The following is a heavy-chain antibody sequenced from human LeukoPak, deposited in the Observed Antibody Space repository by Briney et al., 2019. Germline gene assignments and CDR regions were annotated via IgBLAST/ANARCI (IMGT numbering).Heavy chain of an antibody. CDR3: ARLAAAGPTDY. V-gene: IGHV4-39*01. CDR2: IYYSGST. CDR1: GGSISSSSYY. Sequence: SETLSLTCTVSGGSISSSSYYWGWIRQPPGKGLEWIGSIYYSGSTYYNPSLKSRVTISVDTSKNQFSLKLSSVTAADTVVYYCARLAAAGPTDYWGQGTLVTVSS. J-gene: IGHJ4*02. D-gene: IGHD6-13*01.